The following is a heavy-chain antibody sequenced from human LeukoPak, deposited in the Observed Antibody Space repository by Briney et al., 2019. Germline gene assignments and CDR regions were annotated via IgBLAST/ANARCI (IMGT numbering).Heavy chain of an antibody. Sequence: GGSLRLSCAASGFTFSSYEMNWVRQAPGKGLEWVPYISSSGSTIYYADSVKGRFTISRDNAKNSLYLQMNSLRAEDTAVYYCARDLDGYSILDYWGQGTLVTVSS. CDR3: ARDLDGYSILDY. CDR2: ISSSGSTI. V-gene: IGHV3-48*03. J-gene: IGHJ4*02. CDR1: GFTFSSYE. D-gene: IGHD5-24*01.